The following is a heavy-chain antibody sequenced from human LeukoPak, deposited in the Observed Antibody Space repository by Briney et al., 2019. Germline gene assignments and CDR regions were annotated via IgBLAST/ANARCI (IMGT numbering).Heavy chain of an antibody. Sequence: GGSLRLSCAASGFTFSSYAMHWVRQAPGKGLEWVAVISYDGSNKYYADSVKGRFTISRDNSKNTLYLQMNSLRAEDTAVYYCAREAQVALFDYWGQGTLVTVSS. V-gene: IGHV3-30*14. D-gene: IGHD2-15*01. CDR3: AREAQVALFDY. CDR2: ISYDGSNK. J-gene: IGHJ4*02. CDR1: GFTFSSYA.